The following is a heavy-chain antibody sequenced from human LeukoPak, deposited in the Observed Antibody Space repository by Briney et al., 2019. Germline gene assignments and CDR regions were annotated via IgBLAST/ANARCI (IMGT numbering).Heavy chain of an antibody. V-gene: IGHV1-69*13. J-gene: IGHJ3*02. CDR2: IIPIFGTA. D-gene: IGHD2-8*01. CDR3: ARQYEDDAFDI. Sequence: ASVKVSCKASGGTFSSYAISWVRQAPGQGLEWMGGIIPIFGTANYAQKFQGRVTITADESTSTAYMELSSLRPEDTAVYYCARQYEDDAFDIWGQGTMVTVSS. CDR1: GGTFSSYA.